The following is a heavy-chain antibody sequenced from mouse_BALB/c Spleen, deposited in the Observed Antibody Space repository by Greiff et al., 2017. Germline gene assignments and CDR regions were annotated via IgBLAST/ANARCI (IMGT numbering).Heavy chain of an antibody. CDR3: ARPLYDGYYTYYAMDY. Sequence: GESGGGLVQPVGSLKLSCAASGFTFCSYTMSWVRQTPGKRLELVAYISNGGGSIYYPDTVKGRFTISRDDAKNTLYLQMSSLKSEDTAMYYCARPLYDGYYTYYAMDYWGQGTSVTVSS. J-gene: IGHJ4*01. V-gene: IGHV5-12-2*01. CDR2: ISNGGGSI. D-gene: IGHD2-3*01. CDR1: GFTFCSYT.